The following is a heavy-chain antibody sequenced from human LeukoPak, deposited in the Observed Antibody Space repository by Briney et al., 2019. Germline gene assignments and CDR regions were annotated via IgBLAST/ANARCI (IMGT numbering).Heavy chain of an antibody. D-gene: IGHD1-26*01. CDR3: ARDPIVGELDY. V-gene: IGHV3-48*01. CDR1: GFTFSSYS. Sequence: GGSLRLSCAASGFTFSSYSMNWVRQAPGKGLEWVSYISSSSSTIYYADSVKGRFTISRDNAKNSLYLQMNSLRAEDTAVYYCARDPIVGELDYWGQGTLVTVSS. CDR2: ISSSSSTI. J-gene: IGHJ4*02.